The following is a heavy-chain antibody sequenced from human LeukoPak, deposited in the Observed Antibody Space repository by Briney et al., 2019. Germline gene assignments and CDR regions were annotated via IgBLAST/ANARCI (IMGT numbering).Heavy chain of an antibody. CDR2: SSSSGYTT. CDR1: GFIFSSYE. J-gene: IGHJ4*02. CDR3: ARELGGSGFDY. D-gene: IGHD6-19*01. Sequence: PGGSLRLSCAASGFIFSSYEMNWVRQAPGKGLEWISYSSSSGYTTKYADSVKDRFTISRDNAKNSLYLQMNSLRAEDTAVYYCARELGGSGFDYWGQGTLVTVTS. V-gene: IGHV3-48*03.